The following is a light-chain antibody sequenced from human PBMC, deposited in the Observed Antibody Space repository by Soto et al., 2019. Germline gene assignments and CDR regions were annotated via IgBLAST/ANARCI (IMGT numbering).Light chain of an antibody. V-gene: IGKV1-9*01. CDR3: QQSDNLPLT. Sequence: DIQLTQSPSVLSASVGDTVTITCRASQALSNYLAWYQQKPGKAPDLLIYSASSLQSGVPSRFSGSGYGTDFTLTISSLQPEDFATYFCQQSDNLPLTFGGGTKVDIK. J-gene: IGKJ4*01. CDR2: SAS. CDR1: QALSNY.